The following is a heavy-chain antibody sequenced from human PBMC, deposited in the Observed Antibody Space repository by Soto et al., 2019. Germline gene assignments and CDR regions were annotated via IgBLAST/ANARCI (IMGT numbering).Heavy chain of an antibody. CDR2: IIPILGIA. V-gene: IGHV1-69*08. CDR1: GGTFSSYT. CDR3: ARDECDYVPYYYGMDV. Sequence: QVQLVQSGAEVKKPGSSVKVSCKASGGTFSSYTISWVRQAPGQGLEWMGRIIPILGIANYAQKFQGRVTITADKSTSTAYMALSSLRSEDTAVYYCARDECDYVPYYYGMDVWGQGTTVTVSS. D-gene: IGHD4-17*01. J-gene: IGHJ6*02.